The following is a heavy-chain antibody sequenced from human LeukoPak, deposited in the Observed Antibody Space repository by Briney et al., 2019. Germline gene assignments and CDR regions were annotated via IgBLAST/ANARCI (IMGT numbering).Heavy chain of an antibody. J-gene: IGHJ4*02. Sequence: SETLSLTCAVYGGPFNGFYWSWIRQPPGKGLEWIGGINHGGTTNYNTSLKSRVTISVDTSENQFSLKLTSVTAADTAVYSCARGGGPPAYYFDFWGQGILVTVSS. CDR1: GGPFNGFY. V-gene: IGHV4-34*01. D-gene: IGHD3-16*01. CDR3: ARGGGPPAYYFDF. CDR2: INHGGTT.